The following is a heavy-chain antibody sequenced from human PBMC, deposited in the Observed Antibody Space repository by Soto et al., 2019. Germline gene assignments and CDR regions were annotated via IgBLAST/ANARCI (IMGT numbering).Heavy chain of an antibody. J-gene: IGHJ4*02. V-gene: IGHV1-18*01. D-gene: IGHD1-26*01. CDR1: GYTFTSYG. CDR3: GRVRGGSYSY. CDR2: ISAYNGNT. Sequence: QVQLVQSGAEVKKPGASVKVSCKASGYTFTSYGISWVRQAPGQGLEWMGWISAYNGNTNYAQKLQGRVTMTTDTPTNTAYMGRGGLRSKDRAVFYFGRVRGGSYSYGGQGTLVTVSS.